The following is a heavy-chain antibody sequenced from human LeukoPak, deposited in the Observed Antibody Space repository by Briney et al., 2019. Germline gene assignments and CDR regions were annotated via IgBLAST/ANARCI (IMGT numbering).Heavy chain of an antibody. CDR2: ISGSGGST. Sequence: GGSLRLSCAASGFTFSNAWMSWVRQAPGKGLEWVSAISGSGGSTYYADSVKGRFTISRDNSKNTLYLQMNSLRAEDTAVYYCAKDRTPFTIFGADFDYWGQGTLVTVSS. CDR3: AKDRTPFTIFGADFDY. CDR1: GFTFSNAW. V-gene: IGHV3-23*01. D-gene: IGHD3-3*01. J-gene: IGHJ4*02.